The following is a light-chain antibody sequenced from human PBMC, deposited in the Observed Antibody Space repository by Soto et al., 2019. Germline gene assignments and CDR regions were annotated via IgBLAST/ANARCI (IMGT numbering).Light chain of an antibody. J-gene: IGLJ2*01. V-gene: IGLV4-69*02. CDR2: LNSDGSH. CDR3: QTWDSGILV. CDR1: SGHTNYA. Sequence: QSVLTQASSASASLGASVKLTCTLSSGHTNYAIAWHQQQPQKGPRYLMKLNSDGSHSKRDGIPDRFSGSSSWAERYLSISSLQSDDEADYYCQTWDSGILVFGGGTKLTVL.